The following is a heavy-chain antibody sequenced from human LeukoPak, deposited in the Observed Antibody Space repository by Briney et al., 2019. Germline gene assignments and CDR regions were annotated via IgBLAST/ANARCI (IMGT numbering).Heavy chain of an antibody. V-gene: IGHV3-30*02. Sequence: GGSLRLSCAASGFTFSNYGMHWVRQAPGKGLEWVAFIRYDGSNKYYADSVKGRFTISRDNSKNTLYLQMNSLRAEDTAVYYCAKPPEGAVATIVEYFQLWGQGTLVTVSS. J-gene: IGHJ1*01. CDR2: IRYDGSNK. D-gene: IGHD5-12*01. CDR3: AKPPEGAVATIVEYFQL. CDR1: GFTFSNYG.